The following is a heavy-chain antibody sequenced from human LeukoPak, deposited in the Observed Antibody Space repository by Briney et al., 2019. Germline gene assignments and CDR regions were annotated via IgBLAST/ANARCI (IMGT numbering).Heavy chain of an antibody. Sequence: GGSLRLSCAASGFTFSSYGMHWVRRAPGKGLEWVALISNDAGNYYYADSVKGRFTISRDNSKNTLYLQMNSLRAEDTAVYFCAKDRRLYDILTPFDYWGQGTLVTVSS. CDR2: ISNDAGNY. CDR1: GFTFSSYG. J-gene: IGHJ4*02. D-gene: IGHD3-9*01. CDR3: AKDRRLYDILTPFDY. V-gene: IGHV3-30*18.